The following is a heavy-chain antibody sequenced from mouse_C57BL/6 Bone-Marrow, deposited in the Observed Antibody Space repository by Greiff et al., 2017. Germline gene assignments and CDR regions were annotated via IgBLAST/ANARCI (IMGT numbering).Heavy chain of an antibody. Sequence: VQLQQSGAELVRPGASVKLSCTASGFNIKDDYMHWVKQRPEQGLEWIGWIDPENGGTEYASKFKGKATLTADKSSNTAYLQLSSLTSEDTAVYYCTTYYYGSSSADYGGQGTTLTVSS. CDR3: TTYYYGSSSADY. J-gene: IGHJ2*01. CDR2: IDPENGGT. D-gene: IGHD1-1*01. V-gene: IGHV14-4*01. CDR1: GFNIKDDY.